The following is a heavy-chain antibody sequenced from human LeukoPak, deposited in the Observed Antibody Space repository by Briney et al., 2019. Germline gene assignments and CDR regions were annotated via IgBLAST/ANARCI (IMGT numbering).Heavy chain of an antibody. CDR1: GFIFNSYG. Sequence: GGSLRLSCAASGFIFNSYGMHWVRQAPGKGLGWVAFIRYDGGNKYYADSVKGRFTISRDNAKNSLYLQMNSLRAEDTAVYYCAELGITMIGGVWGKGTTVTISS. V-gene: IGHV3-30*02. D-gene: IGHD3-10*02. J-gene: IGHJ6*04. CDR3: AELGITMIGGV. CDR2: IRYDGGNK.